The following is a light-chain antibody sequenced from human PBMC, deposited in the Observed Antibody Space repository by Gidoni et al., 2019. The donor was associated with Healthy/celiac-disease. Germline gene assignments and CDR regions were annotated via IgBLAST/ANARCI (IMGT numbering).Light chain of an antibody. CDR2: GAS. V-gene: IGKV3-20*01. CDR1: QSVSSSY. CDR3: QQYGSTPPYT. J-gene: IGKJ2*01. Sequence: ELVLTQSPGTLSLSPGERATLSCRASQSVSSSYLAWYQQKPGQAPRRLIDGASSRATGIPDRFSGSGAGTDFTLTISRLEPEDLAVYDCQQYGSTPPYTVGQXTKLEIK.